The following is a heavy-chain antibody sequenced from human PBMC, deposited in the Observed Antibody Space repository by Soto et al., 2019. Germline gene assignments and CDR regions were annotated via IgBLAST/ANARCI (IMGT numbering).Heavy chain of an antibody. J-gene: IGHJ4*01. CDR2: FGHDGQST. CDR1: GFTYNA. D-gene: IGHD1-26*01. CDR3: AKVVGRIVGATTAPLEI. V-gene: IGHV3-23*01. Sequence: EVQLLESGGGLVQPGGSLRLSCLASGFTYNAINWVRQAPGKGLEWVSGFGHDGQSTYYIASVRGRFTLSRDNSNNMIYLEMNSLRAEDTAVYYCAKVVGRIVGATTAPLEIWGHGTMVRVSS.